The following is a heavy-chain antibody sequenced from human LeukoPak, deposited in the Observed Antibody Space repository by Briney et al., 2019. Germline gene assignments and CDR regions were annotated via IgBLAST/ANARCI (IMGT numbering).Heavy chain of an antibody. CDR1: GYTFTSYY. D-gene: IGHD5-12*01. Sequence: ASVKVSCKASGYTFTSYYMHWVRQAPGQGLEWMGIINPSGGSTSYAQKFQGRVTMTRDMSTSTVYMELSSLRSENTAVYYCARGGYSGYDHSIAAAGTIDYWGQGTLVTVSS. CDR3: ARGGYSGYDHSIAAAGTIDY. V-gene: IGHV1-46*01. J-gene: IGHJ4*02. CDR2: INPSGGST.